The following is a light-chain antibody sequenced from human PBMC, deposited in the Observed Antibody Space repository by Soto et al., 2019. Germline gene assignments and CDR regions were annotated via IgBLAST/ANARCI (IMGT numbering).Light chain of an antibody. CDR3: QQYGSLPIT. J-gene: IGKJ5*01. CDR1: QTISSW. Sequence: DIQMTQSPSTLSGSVGDRVTITCRASQTISSWLAWYQQKPGKAPKLLIYKASTLKSGVPSRFSGSGSGTEFTLTISSLQPDDFATYYCQQYGSLPITFGQGTRLDMK. V-gene: IGKV1-5*03. CDR2: KAS.